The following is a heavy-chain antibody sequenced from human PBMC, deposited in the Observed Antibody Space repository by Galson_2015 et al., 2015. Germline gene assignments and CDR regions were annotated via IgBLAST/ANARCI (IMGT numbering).Heavy chain of an antibody. Sequence: CAISGDSVSSDSAAWSWIRQSPSRGLEWLGGTYYRSKWYYDYATSVKSRLTIHPDTSKNHFSLQLNPVTPEDTAVYYCARRTTIQGLFRDWGQGTLVTVSS. CDR3: ARRTTIQGLFRD. D-gene: IGHD5-12*01. V-gene: IGHV6-1*01. CDR2: TYYRSKWYY. CDR1: GDSVSSDSAA. J-gene: IGHJ4*02.